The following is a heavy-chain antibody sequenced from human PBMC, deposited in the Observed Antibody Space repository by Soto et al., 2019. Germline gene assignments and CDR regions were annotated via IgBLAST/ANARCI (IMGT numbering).Heavy chain of an antibody. D-gene: IGHD3-22*01. CDR3: AKDPYYYDTSEMDV. CDR2: IGGSGGST. Sequence: GGSLRLSCAASGVTFRSYAMSWVRQAPGKGLEWVSAIGGSGGSTYYADSVKGRFTISRDNSKNTLFLQMNSLRAEDTAVYYCAKDPYYYDTSEMDVWGQGTTVTVSS. CDR1: GVTFRSYA. J-gene: IGHJ6*02. V-gene: IGHV3-23*01.